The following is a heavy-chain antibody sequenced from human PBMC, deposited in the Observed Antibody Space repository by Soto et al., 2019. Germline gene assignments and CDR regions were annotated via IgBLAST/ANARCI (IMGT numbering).Heavy chain of an antibody. J-gene: IGHJ5*02. CDR3: ARRGYWNWFDP. V-gene: IGHV3-21*06. CDR1: GFTFTRYS. CDR2: ISSTTNYI. Sequence: GGSLRLSCAASGFTFTRYSMNWVRQAPGKGLEWVSSISSTTNYIYYGDSMKGRFTIPRDNAKNSLYLEMNSLRAADTAVYYCARRGYWNWFDPWGQGTLVTVSS. D-gene: IGHD2-8*02.